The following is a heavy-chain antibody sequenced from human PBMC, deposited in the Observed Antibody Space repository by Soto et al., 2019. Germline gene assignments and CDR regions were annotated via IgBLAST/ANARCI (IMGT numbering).Heavy chain of an antibody. V-gene: IGHV3-72*01. Sequence: EVQLVESGGGLVQPGGSPRLSCVASGFTLSDHYMDWVRQAPGKGLEWVGRTRNKANSYTTEYAASVKGRVTISRDDSKNSLYLQMNSLKTEDTAVYYCARDYYSSGAGHYFDNWGQGTLVTVSS. CDR1: GFTLSDHY. CDR3: ARDYYSSGAGHYFDN. J-gene: IGHJ4*02. CDR2: TRNKANSYTT. D-gene: IGHD3-22*01.